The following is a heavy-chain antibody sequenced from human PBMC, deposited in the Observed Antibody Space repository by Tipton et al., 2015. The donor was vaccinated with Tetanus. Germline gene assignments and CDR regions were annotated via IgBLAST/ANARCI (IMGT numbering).Heavy chain of an antibody. D-gene: IGHD3-3*01. V-gene: IGHV5-10-1*03. CDR3: ARGITIFGVVMTEGRFDP. CDR1: GYSFTSYW. J-gene: IGHJ5*02. CDR2: IDPSDSYT. Sequence: VQLVQSGAEVKKPGESLRISCKGSGYSFTSYWISWVRQMPGKGLEWMGRIDPSDSYTSYSPSFQGHVTISADKSISTAYLQWSSLKASDTAMYYCARGITIFGVVMTEGRFDPWGQGTLVTVSS.